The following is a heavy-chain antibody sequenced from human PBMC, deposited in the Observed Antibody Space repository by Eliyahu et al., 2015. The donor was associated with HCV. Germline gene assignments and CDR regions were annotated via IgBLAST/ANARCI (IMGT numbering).Heavy chain of an antibody. CDR3: ASGGGGIAVTGTGGWFDP. V-gene: IGHV4-59*01. CDR1: GXSITTYY. J-gene: IGHJ5*02. Sequence: QVQLQESGPGLVKPSETLSLTCTXSGXSITTYYWXWXRQPPGKGLEWIGYIHYSGSTNYNPSLKSRVTISVDTSKNQFSLNLTSVTAADTAMYYCASGGGGIAVTGTGGWFDPWGQGTLVTVSS. D-gene: IGHD6-19*01. CDR2: IHYSGST.